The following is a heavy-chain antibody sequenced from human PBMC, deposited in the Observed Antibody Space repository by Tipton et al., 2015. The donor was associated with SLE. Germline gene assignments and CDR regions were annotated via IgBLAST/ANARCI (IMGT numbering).Heavy chain of an antibody. Sequence: TLSLTCAVSGYSISSGYYWGWIRQPPGQGLEWIGSSYHSGSNYYNPSLKSRVTISVDTSKNQFSLKLSSVTAADTAVYYCARLSYSSSFFDYWGQGTLVTVSS. V-gene: IGHV4-38-2*01. J-gene: IGHJ4*02. CDR3: ARLSYSSSFFDY. D-gene: IGHD6-6*01. CDR1: GYSISSGYY. CDR2: SYHSGSN.